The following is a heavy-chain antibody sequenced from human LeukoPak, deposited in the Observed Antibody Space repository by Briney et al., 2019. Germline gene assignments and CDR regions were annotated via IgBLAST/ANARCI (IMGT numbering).Heavy chain of an antibody. CDR1: GFTFSSSS. CDR2: INRDCSST. J-gene: IGHJ4*02. Sequence: GGSLRLSCAASGFTFSSSSMHWVRQPPGKGLVWVSLINRDCSSTLYADSVKGRFTISRDNSKNTLYLHMNSLRAEDTAIYYCARALGSVADFWGQGTMVTVSS. V-gene: IGHV3-74*01. D-gene: IGHD6-6*01. CDR3: ARALGSVADF.